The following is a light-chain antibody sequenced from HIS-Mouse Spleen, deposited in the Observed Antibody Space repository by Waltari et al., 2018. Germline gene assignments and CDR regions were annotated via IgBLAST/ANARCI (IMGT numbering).Light chain of an antibody. CDR2: EGS. J-gene: IGLJ3*02. CDR1: SSDVGSYNL. V-gene: IGLV2-23*01. CDR3: CSYAGSSTWV. Sequence: QSALTQPASVSGSPGQSITISCTGTSSDVGSYNLVSWYQQHPGKAPKLMIYEGSKPPAGVSNRFSGSKSGNTASLTISGLQAEDEADYYCCSYAGSSTWVFGGGTKLTVL.